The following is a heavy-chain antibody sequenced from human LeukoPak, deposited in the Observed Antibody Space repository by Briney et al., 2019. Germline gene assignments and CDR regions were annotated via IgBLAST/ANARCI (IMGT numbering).Heavy chain of an antibody. CDR3: VREGYFVFDF. CDR1: GFTFSTYW. CDR2: TKKDGREK. D-gene: IGHD2-21*01. V-gene: IGHV3-7*01. Sequence: PGGSLRLSCGASGFTFSTYWMSWVRQAPGRGLEWVANTKKDGREKYYVDSVKGRFTISRDNAKNSLYLQMNSLRVEDTAVYYCVREGYFVFDFWGQGALVTVSS. J-gene: IGHJ4*02.